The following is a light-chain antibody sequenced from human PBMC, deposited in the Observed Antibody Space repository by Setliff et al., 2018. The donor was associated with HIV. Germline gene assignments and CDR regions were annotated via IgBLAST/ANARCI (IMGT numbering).Light chain of an antibody. CDR1: SSDVGSYNH. V-gene: IGLV2-14*03. Sequence: QSALAQPASVSGSPGQSITISCNGTSSDVGSYNHVSWYQLHPGKAPKLMIFDVSERPSGVSNRFSGSKSGNTASLTISGLQAEDEANYYCLSHTSRSTYVFGTGTKVTVL. CDR2: DVS. CDR3: LSHTSRSTYV. J-gene: IGLJ1*01.